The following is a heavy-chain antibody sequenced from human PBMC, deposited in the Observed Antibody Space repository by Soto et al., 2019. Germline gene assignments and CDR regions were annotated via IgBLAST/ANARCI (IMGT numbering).Heavy chain of an antibody. CDR3: ARVTGSGSYYALDY. Sequence: QVQLVESGGGVVQPGRSLRLSCAASGFTFSSYAMHWVRQAPGKGLEWVAVISYDGSNKYYADSVKGRFTISRDNSKNTLYLQMNSLRAEDTAVNYCARVTGSGSYYALDYWGQGTLVTVSS. CDR1: GFTFSSYA. D-gene: IGHD3-10*01. CDR2: ISYDGSNK. J-gene: IGHJ4*02. V-gene: IGHV3-30-3*01.